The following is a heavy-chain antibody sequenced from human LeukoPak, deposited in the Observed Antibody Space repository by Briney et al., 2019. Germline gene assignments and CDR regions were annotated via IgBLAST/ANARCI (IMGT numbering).Heavy chain of an antibody. Sequence: SETLSLTCAVYGGSFSGYYWSWIRQPPGKGLEWIGEINHSGSTDYNPSLKSRVTISVDTSKNQFPLKLSSVTAADTAVYYCARGPGMATRNFDYWGQGTLVTVSS. CDR1: GGSFSGYY. CDR3: ARGPGMATRNFDY. D-gene: IGHD5-24*01. J-gene: IGHJ4*02. V-gene: IGHV4-34*01. CDR2: INHSGST.